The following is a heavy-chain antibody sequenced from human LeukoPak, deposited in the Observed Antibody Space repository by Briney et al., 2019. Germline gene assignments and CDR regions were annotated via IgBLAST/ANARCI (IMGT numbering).Heavy chain of an antibody. V-gene: IGHV4-59*11. J-gene: IGHJ4*02. D-gene: IGHD3-22*01. CDR3: ARDSYDSSGYPAAGYYFDY. CDR1: GGSISSHY. CDR2: IYYSGGT. Sequence: SETLSLTCTVSGGSISSHYWSWIRQPPGKGLEGIGYIYYSGGTNYNPSLKSRVTISVDTSKNQFSLKLSSVTAADTAVYYCARDSYDSSGYPAAGYYFDYWGQGTLVTVSS.